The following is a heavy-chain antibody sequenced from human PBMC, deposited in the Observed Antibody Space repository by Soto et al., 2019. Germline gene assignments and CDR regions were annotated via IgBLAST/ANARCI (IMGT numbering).Heavy chain of an antibody. J-gene: IGHJ4*02. CDR2: IINDGSST. V-gene: IGHV3-74*01. D-gene: IGHD3-10*01. Sequence: GGSLRLSCAASGYTFSNYWMHWVRQAPGKGLVWVSHIINDGSSTAYADSVKGRFSISRDNAKNTVYLQMDSLRPEDTAVYYCARGAGGLDSWGQGTLVTVSS. CDR3: ARGAGGLDS. CDR1: GYTFSNYW.